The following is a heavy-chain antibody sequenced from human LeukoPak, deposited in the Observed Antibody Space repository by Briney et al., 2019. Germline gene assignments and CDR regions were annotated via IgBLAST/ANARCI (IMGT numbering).Heavy chain of an antibody. CDR2: ISWNSGSI. D-gene: IGHD6-13*01. CDR3: AKDRRYSSSWSNGGFDY. J-gene: IGHJ4*02. V-gene: IGHV3-9*01. Sequence: SCKVSGYTLTELSMHWVRQAPGKGLEWVSGISWNSGSIGYADSVKGRFTISRDNAKNSLYLQMNSLRAEDTALYYCAKDRRYSSSWSNGGFDYWGQGTLVTVSS. CDR1: GYTLTELS.